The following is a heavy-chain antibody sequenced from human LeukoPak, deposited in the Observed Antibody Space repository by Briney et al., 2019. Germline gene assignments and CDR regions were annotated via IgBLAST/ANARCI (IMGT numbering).Heavy chain of an antibody. V-gene: IGHV3-30*14. CDR2: ISYDGSNK. CDR1: GFTFSSYA. CDR3: ARDLGGYRDDAFDI. D-gene: IGHD3-22*01. J-gene: IGHJ3*02. Sequence: GRSLRLSCAASGFTFSSYAMHWVRQAPGKGLEWVAVISYDGSNKYYADSVKGRFTISRDNSKNTLYLQMNSLRAEDTAVYYCARDLGGYRDDAFDIWGQGTMVTVSS.